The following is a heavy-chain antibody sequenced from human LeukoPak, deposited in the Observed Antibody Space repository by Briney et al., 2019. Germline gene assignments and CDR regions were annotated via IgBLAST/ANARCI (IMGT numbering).Heavy chain of an antibody. CDR2: IYYSGST. V-gene: IGHV4-59*01. Sequence: SETLSLTCTVSGGSISSYYWSWIRQPPGKGLEWIGYIYYSGSTNYNPSLKSRVTISVDTSKNQFSLKLSSVTAADTAVYYCARGYYYYYYMDVWGKGTTVTISS. CDR1: GGSISSYY. J-gene: IGHJ6*03. CDR3: ARGYYYYYYMDV.